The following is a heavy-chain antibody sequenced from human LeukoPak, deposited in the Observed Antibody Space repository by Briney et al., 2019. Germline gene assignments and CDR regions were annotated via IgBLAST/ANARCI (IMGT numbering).Heavy chain of an antibody. V-gene: IGHV4-59*12. CDR1: GGSISSYY. Sequence: PSETLSLTCAVYGGSISSYYWSWIRQPPGKGLEWIGYIYYSGSTNYNPSLKSRVTISVDTSKNQFSLKLSSVTAADTAVYYCARDGQAPGTDAFDIWGQGTMVTVSS. J-gene: IGHJ3*02. CDR2: IYYSGST. CDR3: ARDGQAPGTDAFDI.